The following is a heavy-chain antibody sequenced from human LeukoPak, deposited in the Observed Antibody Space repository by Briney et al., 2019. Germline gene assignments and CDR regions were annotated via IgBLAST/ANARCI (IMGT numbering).Heavy chain of an antibody. V-gene: IGHV3-7*01. D-gene: IGHD6-13*01. Sequence: GGSLRLSCAASGLTFSTYWMTWVRQAPGKGLEWVANIKPDGSETYRVDPVKGRFTISRDNAKNLLYLQMNSLRGEDTAVYYCGGFGYEAAVDLWGQGTLVTVSS. CDR3: GGFGYEAAVDL. CDR2: IKPDGSET. J-gene: IGHJ4*02. CDR1: GLTFSTYW.